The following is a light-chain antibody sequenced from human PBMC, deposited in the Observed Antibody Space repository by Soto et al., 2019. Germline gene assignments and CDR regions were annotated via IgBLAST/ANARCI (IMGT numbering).Light chain of an antibody. Sequence: DIQMTQYPSSLSASVGGRVTVTCRASQSISSYLNWYQQKPGKAPKLLIYGAVNLQSGVPSRFSGSGSGTDFTLTISSLQPEDFATYYCQQSYSSPRTFGGGTKVDIK. V-gene: IGKV1-39*01. CDR2: GAV. J-gene: IGKJ4*01. CDR1: QSISSY. CDR3: QQSYSSPRT.